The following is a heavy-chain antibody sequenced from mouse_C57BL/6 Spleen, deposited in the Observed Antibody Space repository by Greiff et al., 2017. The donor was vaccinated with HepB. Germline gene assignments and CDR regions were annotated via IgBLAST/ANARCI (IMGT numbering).Heavy chain of an antibody. CDR2: IWRGGST. D-gene: IGHD1-1*01. V-gene: IGHV2-5*01. J-gene: IGHJ4*01. CDR3: AKRGDYYYGSSYAMDY. Sequence: QVHVKQSGPGLVQPSQSLSITCTVSGFSLTSYGVHWVRQSPGKGLEWLGVIWRGGSTDYNAAFMSRLSITKDNSKSQVFFKMNSLQADDTAIYYCAKRGDYYYGSSYAMDYWGQGTSVTVSS. CDR1: GFSLTSYG.